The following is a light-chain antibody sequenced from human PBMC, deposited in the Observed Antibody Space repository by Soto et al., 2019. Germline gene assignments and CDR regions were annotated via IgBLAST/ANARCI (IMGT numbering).Light chain of an antibody. CDR2: GAY. V-gene: IGKV3-20*01. CDR3: QEHASI. CDR1: QSVSSSY. Sequence: EIVLTQSPGTLSLSPGERATLSCRASQSVSSSYLAWYQQKPGEAPRLLIYGAYSRATGIPDRFSGGGSGTHFTLTISRLEPSDFAVYYCQEHASIFGQGTRLEIK. J-gene: IGKJ5*01.